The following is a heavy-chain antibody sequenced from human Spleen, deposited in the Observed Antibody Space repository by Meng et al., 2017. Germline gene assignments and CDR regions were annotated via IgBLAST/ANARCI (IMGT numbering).Heavy chain of an antibody. V-gene: IGHV3-48*03. CDR1: GFTFSTYE. D-gene: IGHD6-19*01. CDR3: TRSSGWCCYDF. J-gene: IGHJ4*02. Sequence: GESLKISCAASGFTFSTYEMNWVRQAPGKGLEWVSYIGSSGYSIYYADSVKGRFTISRDNAKNLLFLQMDSLRAEDTAVYYCTRSSGWCCYDFWGQGSLVTVSS. CDR2: IGSSGYSI.